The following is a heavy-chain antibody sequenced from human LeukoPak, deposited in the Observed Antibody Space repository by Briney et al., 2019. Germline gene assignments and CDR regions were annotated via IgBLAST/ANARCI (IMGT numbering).Heavy chain of an antibody. J-gene: IGHJ4*02. V-gene: IGHV3-30*02. CDR2: IRYDGSNK. CDR1: GFTFSSYG. CDR3: AKGKLGYCSGGSCYGVDY. Sequence: GGSLRLSCAASGFTFSSYGMHWVRQAPGKGLEWVAFIRYDGSNKYYAVSVKGRFTISRDNSKNTLYLQMNSLRAEDTAVYYCAKGKLGYCSGGSCYGVDYWGQGTLVTVSS. D-gene: IGHD2-15*01.